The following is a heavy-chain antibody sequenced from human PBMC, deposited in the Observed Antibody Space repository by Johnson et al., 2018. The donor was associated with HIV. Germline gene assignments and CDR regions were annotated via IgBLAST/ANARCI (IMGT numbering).Heavy chain of an antibody. V-gene: IGHV3-33*01. CDR2: IWYDGSNK. D-gene: IGHD1-26*01. J-gene: IGHJ3*02. CDR1: GFTFNNYG. CDR3: ATGENLKWELRFVDAFDI. Sequence: QVQLVESGGGVVQPGRSLRLSCAASGFTFNNYGMHWVRQAPGKGLEWVGVIWYDGSNKYYADSVKGRFTISRDNSKNTVYLQMNSLRAEDTALYYCATGENLKWELRFVDAFDIWGQGTMVTISS.